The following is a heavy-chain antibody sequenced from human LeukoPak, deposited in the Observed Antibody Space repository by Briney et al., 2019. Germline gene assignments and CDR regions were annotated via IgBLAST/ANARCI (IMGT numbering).Heavy chain of an antibody. J-gene: IGHJ3*02. CDR1: GGSISSYY. CDR2: IYYSGST. D-gene: IGHD3-22*01. CDR3: ARESSGYIASDI. V-gene: IGHV4-59*01. Sequence: SETLSLTCTVSGGSISSYYWSWIRQPPGKGLEWIGYIYYSGSTNYNPSLKSRVTISVDTSKNQFSLKLSSVTAADTAVYYCARESSGYIASDIWGQGTMVTVSS.